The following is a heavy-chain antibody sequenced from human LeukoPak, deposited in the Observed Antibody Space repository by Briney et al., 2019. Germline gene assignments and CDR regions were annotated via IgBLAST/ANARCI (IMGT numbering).Heavy chain of an antibody. V-gene: IGHV4-61*08. D-gene: IGHD6-19*01. Sequence: SETLSLTCTVSGGSVSSAGYYWSWIRQPPGKGLEWIGYIYYSGSTIYNPSLKSRLTISVDTSKNQFSLKLNSVTAADTAVYYCAREVSGWQRSFDYWGQGTLVTVSS. CDR1: GGSVSSAGYY. J-gene: IGHJ4*02. CDR2: IYYSGST. CDR3: AREVSGWQRSFDY.